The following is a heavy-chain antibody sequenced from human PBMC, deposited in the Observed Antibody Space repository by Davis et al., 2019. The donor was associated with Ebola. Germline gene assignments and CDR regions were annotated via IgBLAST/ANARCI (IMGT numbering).Heavy chain of an antibody. Sequence: GESLKISCTASGFTFSSYAMHWVRQAPGKGLEWVAVISYDGSNKYYADSVKGRFTISRDNSKNTLYLQMNSLRAEDTAVYYCARDSGVTPLTFWGYWGQGTLVTVSS. CDR3: ARDSGVTPLTFWGY. CDR2: ISYDGSNK. CDR1: GFTFSSYA. V-gene: IGHV3-30-3*01. J-gene: IGHJ4*02. D-gene: IGHD3-16*01.